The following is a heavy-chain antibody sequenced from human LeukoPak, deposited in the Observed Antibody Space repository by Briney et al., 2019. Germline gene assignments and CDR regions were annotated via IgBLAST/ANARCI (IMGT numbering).Heavy chain of an antibody. CDR3: ARDWGRDYFYGFDI. Sequence: PGGSLRLSCAASGFTFSSYAMHWVRQAPGKGLEYVSAISSNEGSTYYANSVKGRFTISRDNSKNTLYLQMGSLGAEDMAVYYCARDWGRDYFYGFDIWGQGTMATVSS. J-gene: IGHJ3*02. V-gene: IGHV3-64*01. CDR1: GFTFSSYA. CDR2: ISSNEGST. D-gene: IGHD3-16*01.